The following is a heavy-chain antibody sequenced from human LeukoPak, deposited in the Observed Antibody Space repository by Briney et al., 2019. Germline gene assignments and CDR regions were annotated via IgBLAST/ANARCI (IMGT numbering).Heavy chain of an antibody. D-gene: IGHD1-26*01. CDR1: GFTFSSYA. CDR3: ARDLSRWVGATTAAFDI. J-gene: IGHJ3*02. V-gene: IGHV3-21*01. CDR2: ISSSSSYI. Sequence: PGGSLRLSCAASGFTFSSYAMSWVRQAPGKGLEWVSSISSSSSYIYYADSVKGRFTISRDNAKNSLYLQMNSLRAEDTAVYYCARDLSRWVGATTAAFDIWGQGTVVTVSS.